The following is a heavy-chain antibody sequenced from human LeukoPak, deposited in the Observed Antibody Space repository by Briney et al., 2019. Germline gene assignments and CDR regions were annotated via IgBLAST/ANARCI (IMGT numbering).Heavy chain of an antibody. CDR3: ARAFPFDDYGDPDAFDI. D-gene: IGHD4-17*01. J-gene: IGHJ3*02. CDR1: GVSMSSGAFY. CDR2: IYYSGST. V-gene: IGHV4-30-4*08. Sequence: SETLSLTCTVSGVSMSSGAFYWSWIRQHPGKGLEWIGNIYYSGSTYYNPSLKSRVTISVDGSKNQFSLKLTSVTAADTAVYYCARAFPFDDYGDPDAFDIWGQGTMVTVSS.